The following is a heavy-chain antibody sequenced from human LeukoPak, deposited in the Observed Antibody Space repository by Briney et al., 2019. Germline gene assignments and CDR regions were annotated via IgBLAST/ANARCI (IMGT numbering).Heavy chain of an antibody. J-gene: IGHJ3*02. CDR3: ARIGGMDLDDAFDI. V-gene: IGHV1-8*02. Sequence: GESLKISCKGSGYSFTSYWIGWVRQMPGKGLEWMGWMNPNSGNTGYAQKFQGRVTMTRNTSISTAYMELSSLRSEDTAVYYCARIGGMDLDDAFDIWGQGTMVTVSS. CDR2: MNPNSGNT. D-gene: IGHD5-12*01. CDR1: GYSFTSYW.